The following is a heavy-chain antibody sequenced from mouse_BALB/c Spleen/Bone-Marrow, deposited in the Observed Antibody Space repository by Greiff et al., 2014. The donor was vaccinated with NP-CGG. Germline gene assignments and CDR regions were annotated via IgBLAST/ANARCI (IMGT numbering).Heavy chain of an antibody. Sequence: VKLVESGAELVRPGSSVKISCKASGYAFSSYWMNWVKQRPGQGLEWIGQIYPGDGDTNYSGKFKGKATLTADKSSSTAYMQLSSLTSEDSAVYFCAFGNYDFDYWGQGTTLTVSS. CDR3: AFGNYDFDY. D-gene: IGHD2-1*01. CDR1: GYAFSSYW. J-gene: IGHJ2*01. V-gene: IGHV1-80*01. CDR2: IYPGDGDT.